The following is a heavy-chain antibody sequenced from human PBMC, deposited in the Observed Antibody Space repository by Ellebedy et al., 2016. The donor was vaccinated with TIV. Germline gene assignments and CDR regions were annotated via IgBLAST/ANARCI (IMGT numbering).Heavy chain of an antibody. CDR3: AKASRSGILTGLDY. D-gene: IGHD3-9*01. V-gene: IGHV3-23*01. J-gene: IGHJ4*02. CDR2: ISGSGGST. Sequence: GGSLRLXXAASGFTFSSYAMSWVRQAPGKGLEWVSAISGSGGSTYYADSVKGRFTISRDNSKNTLYLQMNSLRAEDTAVYYCAKASRSGILTGLDYWGQGTLVTVSS. CDR1: GFTFSSYA.